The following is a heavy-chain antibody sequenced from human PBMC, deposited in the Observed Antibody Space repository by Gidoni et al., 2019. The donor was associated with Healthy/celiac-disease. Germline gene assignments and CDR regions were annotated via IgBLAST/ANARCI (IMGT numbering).Heavy chain of an antibody. CDR3: AREEAARNDYYYYYGMDV. D-gene: IGHD1-1*01. CDR2: ISSSSSTI. J-gene: IGHJ6*02. Sequence: EVQLVESGGGLVQPGGSLRLSCAASGFTFSSYSWNWVRQATGKGLEWVSYISSSSSTIYYADSVKGRFTISRDNAKNSLYLQMNSLRDENTAVYYCAREEAARNDYYYYYGMDVWGQGTTVTVSS. V-gene: IGHV3-48*02. CDR1: GFTFSSYS.